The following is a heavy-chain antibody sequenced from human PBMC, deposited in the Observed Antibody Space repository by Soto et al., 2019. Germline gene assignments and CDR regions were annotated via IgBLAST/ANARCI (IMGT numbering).Heavy chain of an antibody. J-gene: IGHJ4*02. CDR1: GYTFTSYG. Sequence: ASAKVSCKASGYTFTSYGISWVRQAPGQGLEWMGWISAYNGNTNYAQKLQGRVTMTTDTSTSTAYMELRSLRSDDTAVYYCARGNDYGDYEFNFDYWGQGTLVTVSS. D-gene: IGHD4-17*01. CDR2: ISAYNGNT. CDR3: ARGNDYGDYEFNFDY. V-gene: IGHV1-18*01.